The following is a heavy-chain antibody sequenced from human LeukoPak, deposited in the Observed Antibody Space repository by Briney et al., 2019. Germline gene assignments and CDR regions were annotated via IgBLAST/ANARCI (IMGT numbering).Heavy chain of an antibody. D-gene: IGHD2-2*01. Sequence: SETLSLTCTVLGSISGYYWSWIRQPPGKELEWIGYIYTSGSTNYNPSLESRVTISVDTSKNQFSLDLRSVTAADTAVYYCARQKCTSTSCLTKNAFDIWGQGTLVTVSS. V-gene: IGHV4-4*09. CDR2: IYTSGST. CDR3: ARQKCTSTSCLTKNAFDI. CDR1: GSISGYY. J-gene: IGHJ4*02.